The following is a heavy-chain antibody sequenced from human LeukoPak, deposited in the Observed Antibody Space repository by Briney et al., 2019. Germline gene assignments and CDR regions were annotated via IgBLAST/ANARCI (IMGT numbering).Heavy chain of an antibody. J-gene: IGHJ4*02. Sequence: GASVKVSCKASGYTFTNYDINWVRQATGQGLEWMGWMNPNSGNTGYAQEFQGRVTISRNTSISTAYMELRSLRSEDTAVYYCARVGGIAVINWGQGTLVTVSS. D-gene: IGHD6-19*01. CDR3: ARVGGIAVIN. CDR1: GYTFTNYD. CDR2: MNPNSGNT. V-gene: IGHV1-8*01.